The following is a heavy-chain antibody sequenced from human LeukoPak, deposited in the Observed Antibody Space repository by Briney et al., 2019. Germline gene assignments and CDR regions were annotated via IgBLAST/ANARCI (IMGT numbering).Heavy chain of an antibody. CDR2: ISSSGNTK. CDR3: ATMVPYYYYMDV. V-gene: IGHV3-11*01. D-gene: IGHD3-10*01. J-gene: IGHJ6*03. Sequence: PGGSLRLSCAASGFTFSDYYMSWIRQAPGKGLEWVSYISSSGNTKYYADSVKGRFTISRDNAKNSLYLQMNSLRAEDTAVYYCATMVPYYYYMDVWGKGTTVTISS. CDR1: GFTFSDYY.